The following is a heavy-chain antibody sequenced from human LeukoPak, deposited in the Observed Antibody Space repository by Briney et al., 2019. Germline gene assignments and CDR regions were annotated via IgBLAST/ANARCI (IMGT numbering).Heavy chain of an antibody. CDR1: GFTFSSYW. CDR2: ISSTSSYM. J-gene: IGHJ3*02. CDR3: AREGDGYKGVYAFDI. D-gene: IGHD5-24*01. Sequence: GGSLRLSCAASGFTFSSYWMSWVRQAPGKGLEWVSSISSTSSYMSYADSTKGRFTISRDNAKNSLYLQMNTLRAEDAAVYYCAREGDGYKGVYAFDIWGQGTLVTVSS. V-gene: IGHV3-21*01.